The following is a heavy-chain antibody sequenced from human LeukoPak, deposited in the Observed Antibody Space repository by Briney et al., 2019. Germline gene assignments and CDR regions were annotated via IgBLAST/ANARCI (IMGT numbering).Heavy chain of an antibody. CDR2: IYYGGST. Sequence: SETLSLTCTVSGVSISSYYWSWIRQPPGKGLEWIGSIYYGGSTYYNPSLKSRVTISVDTSMNQFSLKLSSVTTADTAVYYCARALGYCSGGSCTRGYNWFDPWGQGTLVTVPS. D-gene: IGHD2-15*01. V-gene: IGHV4-59*05. J-gene: IGHJ5*02. CDR1: GVSISSYY. CDR3: ARALGYCSGGSCTRGYNWFDP.